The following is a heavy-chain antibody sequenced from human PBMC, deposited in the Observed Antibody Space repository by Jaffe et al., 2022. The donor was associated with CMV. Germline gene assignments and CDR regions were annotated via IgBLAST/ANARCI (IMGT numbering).Heavy chain of an antibody. V-gene: IGHV3-23*04. CDR1: GFTFSSYT. CDR3: AKSTGDSWFSGFDY. J-gene: IGHJ4*02. D-gene: IGHD6-13*01. Sequence: EVHLVESGGGLVQPGGSLRLSCAASGFTFSSYTMNWVRQAPGKGLEWVSCITGTGGYTSYADSVKGRFTISRDNSKNTLYLQMNSLRAEDTAVYYCAKSTGDSWFSGFDYWGQGTQAPVSS. CDR2: ITGTGGYT.